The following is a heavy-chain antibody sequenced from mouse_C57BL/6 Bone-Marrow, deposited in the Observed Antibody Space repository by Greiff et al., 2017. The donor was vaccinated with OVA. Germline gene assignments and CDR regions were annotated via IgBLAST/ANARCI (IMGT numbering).Heavy chain of an antibody. V-gene: IGHV7-1*01. CDR1: GFTFSDFY. CDR3: ARDGDGSSFSFAY. D-gene: IGHD1-1*01. Sequence: EVQLVESGGGLVQSGRSLRLSCATSGFTFSDFYMEWVRQAPGKGLEWIAASRNKANDYTTEYSASVKGRFIVSRDTSQSILYLQMNALRAEDTAIYYCARDGDGSSFSFAYWGQGTLVTVSA. J-gene: IGHJ3*01. CDR2: SRNKANDYTT.